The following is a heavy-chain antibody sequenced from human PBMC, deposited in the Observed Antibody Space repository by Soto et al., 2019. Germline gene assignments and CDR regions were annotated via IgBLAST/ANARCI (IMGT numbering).Heavy chain of an antibody. V-gene: IGHV4-34*01. D-gene: IGHD1-26*01. CDR3: ARVYSGSYSDS. CDR2: INHSGST. J-gene: IGHJ4*02. Sequence: SETLSLTCAVYGGSFSGYYWSWIRQPPGKGLEWIGEINHSGSTNYNPSLKTRLTISVDMSKNHFSLTLSSVTAADTAVYYCARVYSGSYSDSWGRGTLVTVSS. CDR1: GGSFSGYY.